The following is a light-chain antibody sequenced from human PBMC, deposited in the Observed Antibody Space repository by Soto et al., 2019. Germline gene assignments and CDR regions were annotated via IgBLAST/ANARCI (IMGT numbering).Light chain of an antibody. V-gene: IGKV3D-11*01. J-gene: IGKJ5*01. Sequence: EIVLTQSPATLSLSPGERATLSCRASQGVSSYLAWYQQKPGQAPRLLIYDASNRATGIPARFSGSGPGTDFILTISSLEPEDFAVYYCQQRSNWHPTFGQGTRLEIK. CDR2: DAS. CDR3: QQRSNWHPT. CDR1: QGVSSY.